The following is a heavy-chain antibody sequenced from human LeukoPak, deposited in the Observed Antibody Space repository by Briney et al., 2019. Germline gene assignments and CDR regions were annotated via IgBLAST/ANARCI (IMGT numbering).Heavy chain of an antibody. Sequence: GGSLRLSCAASGFTFSTYAMSWVRQAPGKGLEWVSTISDSGANTYYADSVRGRFTISRDNSKNTLYLQMNSLRAEDTAVYYCANTWGYWGQGTLVTVSS. V-gene: IGHV3-23*01. CDR2: ISDSGANT. CDR3: ANTWGY. D-gene: IGHD3-16*01. J-gene: IGHJ4*02. CDR1: GFTFSTYA.